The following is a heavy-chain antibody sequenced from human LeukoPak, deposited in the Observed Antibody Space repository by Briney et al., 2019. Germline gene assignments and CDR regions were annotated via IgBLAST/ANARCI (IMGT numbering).Heavy chain of an antibody. V-gene: IGHV1-2*02. D-gene: IGHD4-11*01. Sequence: ASVKVSCKASGYTFTGYYMHWVRQAPGQGLEWMGWINPNSGGTNYAQKFQGRATMTRDTSISTAYMELSRLRSDDTAVYYCARVPTVTTYYFDYWGQGTLVTVSS. CDR3: ARVPTVTTYYFDY. CDR1: GYTFTGYY. CDR2: INPNSGGT. J-gene: IGHJ4*02.